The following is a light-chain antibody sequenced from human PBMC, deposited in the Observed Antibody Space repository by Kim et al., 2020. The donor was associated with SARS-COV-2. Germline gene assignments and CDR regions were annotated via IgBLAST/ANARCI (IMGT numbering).Light chain of an antibody. V-gene: IGKV1-5*01. CDR1: QSISSW. Sequence: ASVGDRVTSTCRASQSISSWLAWYQQKPWKAPKLLIYDASSLESGVPSRFSGSGSGTEFTLTIISLQPDDFASYFCQQYNSYPRTFGQGTKVDIK. J-gene: IGKJ1*01. CDR3: QQYNSYPRT. CDR2: DAS.